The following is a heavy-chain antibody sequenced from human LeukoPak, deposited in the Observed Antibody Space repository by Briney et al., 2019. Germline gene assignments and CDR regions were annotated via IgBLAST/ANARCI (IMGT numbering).Heavy chain of an antibody. J-gene: IGHJ3*02. CDR2: ISAYNGNT. Sequence: SVKVSCKASGYTFTSYGISWVRQAPGQGLEWMGWISAYNGNTNYAQKLQGRVTMTTDTSTSTAYMELRSLRSDDTAVYYCARALQRYCSSTSCYAFDIWGQGTMVTVSS. D-gene: IGHD2-2*01. CDR1: GYTFTSYG. CDR3: ARALQRYCSSTSCYAFDI. V-gene: IGHV1-18*01.